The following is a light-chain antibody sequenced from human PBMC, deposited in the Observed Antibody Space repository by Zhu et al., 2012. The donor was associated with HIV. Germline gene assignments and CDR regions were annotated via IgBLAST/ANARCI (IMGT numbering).Light chain of an antibody. CDR1: QSIGNY. J-gene: IGKJ4*01. CDR3: QHLTVYPT. V-gene: IGKV1-9*01. CDR2: AAS. Sequence: DIQLTQSPSFLSASIGDRVTITCRASQSIGNYLAWYHQKPGKAPKLLIYAASILQSGVPSRFSGSGSGTEFTLTISSLQPEDFATYYCQHLTVYPTFGGGSKVEIK.